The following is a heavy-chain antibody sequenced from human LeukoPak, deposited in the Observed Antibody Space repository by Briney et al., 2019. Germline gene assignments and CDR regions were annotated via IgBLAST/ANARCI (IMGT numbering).Heavy chain of an antibody. D-gene: IGHD3-10*01. Sequence: ASVKVSCKASGYTFTGYYMHWVRQAPGQGLEWMGRINPNSGGTNYAQKLQGRVTMTTDTSTSTAYMELRSLRSDDTAVYYCARDYYGSGNYYYGMDVWGQGTTVTVSS. CDR1: GYTFTGYY. V-gene: IGHV1-2*06. CDR2: INPNSGGT. J-gene: IGHJ6*02. CDR3: ARDYYGSGNYYYGMDV.